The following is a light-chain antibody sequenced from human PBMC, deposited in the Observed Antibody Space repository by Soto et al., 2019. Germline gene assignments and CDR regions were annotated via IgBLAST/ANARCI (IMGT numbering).Light chain of an antibody. J-gene: IGKJ2*01. Sequence: EIVLTQSPGTLSLSPGERATLSCRASQSVSSSYLAWYQQKPGQAPRLLIYGASSRATGIPDRFSGSGSGTDFTLTISRLEPEDFAVYSCQQYGSPSYTFGQGTKLEIK. CDR3: QQYGSPSYT. V-gene: IGKV3-20*01. CDR2: GAS. CDR1: QSVSSSY.